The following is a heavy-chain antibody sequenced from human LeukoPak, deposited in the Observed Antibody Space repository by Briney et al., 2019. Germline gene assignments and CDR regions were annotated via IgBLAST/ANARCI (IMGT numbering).Heavy chain of an antibody. D-gene: IGHD3-9*01. CDR1: GFTFSDYA. J-gene: IGHJ4*02. CDR2: ISGSGGGA. Sequence: PGGSLRLSCAASGFTFSDYAMNWVRQAPGKGLEWVSTISGSGGGANYADSVKGRFTISRDNSKNTVYLQMNSLRAEDTAVYYCAKSQLTNAFDYWGQGTLVTVSS. V-gene: IGHV3-23*01. CDR3: AKSQLTNAFDY.